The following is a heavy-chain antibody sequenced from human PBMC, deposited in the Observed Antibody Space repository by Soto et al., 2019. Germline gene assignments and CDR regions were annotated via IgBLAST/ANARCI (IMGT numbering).Heavy chain of an antibody. Sequence: QVQLVESGGGVVQPGRSLRLSCAGSGFSFSDFGMHWVRQAPGKGLEWVAVISYDGSNKNFADSVKGRFAISRDTSKNMMYLQMNSLRPEDTAVYYCAKWFGELFDGFDVWGKGTVVTVSS. V-gene: IGHV3-30*18. D-gene: IGHD3-10*01. CDR3: AKWFGELFDGFDV. CDR2: ISYDGSNK. CDR1: GFSFSDFG. J-gene: IGHJ3*01.